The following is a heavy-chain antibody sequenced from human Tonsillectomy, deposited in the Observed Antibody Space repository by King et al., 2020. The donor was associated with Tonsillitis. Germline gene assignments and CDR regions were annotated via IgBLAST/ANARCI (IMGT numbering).Heavy chain of an antibody. Sequence: VQLVESGGGLIQPGGSLRLSCAASGFTVSNNYMSWVRQAPGKGLEWVSIIYSGNNTYYTDSVRGRFTISRDKSKNTLYLQMNSRRAEDTAVYYCARGLSAEWGQGTQVTVSS. V-gene: IGHV3-53*01. CDR3: ARGLSAE. J-gene: IGHJ4*02. CDR1: GFTVSNNY. D-gene: IGHD2-8*01. CDR2: IYSGNNT.